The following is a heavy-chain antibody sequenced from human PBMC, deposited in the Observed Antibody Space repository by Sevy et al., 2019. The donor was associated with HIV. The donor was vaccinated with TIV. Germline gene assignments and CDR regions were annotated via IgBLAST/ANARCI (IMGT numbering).Heavy chain of an antibody. D-gene: IGHD1-26*01. V-gene: IGHV3-7*03. CDR3: VRDKEVGASILDA. CDR2: IKQDGSEA. Sequence: GGSLRLSCVASGFNFRNFWMSWVRQAPGKGLECVADIKQDGSEAYYVDSVKGRFTISRDNAKNSLYLQMNSLRDEDTAMYFCVRDKEVGASILDAWGQGTPVTVPS. CDR1: GFNFRNFW. J-gene: IGHJ5*02.